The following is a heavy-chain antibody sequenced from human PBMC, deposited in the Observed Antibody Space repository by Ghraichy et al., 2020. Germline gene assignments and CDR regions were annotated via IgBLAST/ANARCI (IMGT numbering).Heavy chain of an antibody. CDR1: GFTFSSYA. CDR3: VKGRGPTNYNWFDP. CDR2: ISGSGVDT. D-gene: IGHD1-7*01. J-gene: IGHJ5*02. V-gene: IGHV3-23*01. Sequence: GGSLRLSCAASGFTFSSYAMTWARQAPGKGLEWLSVISGSGVDTYYVDSVKGRFTISRDNSKNTLYLQMNILRAEDTALYYCVKGRGPTNYNWFDPWGRGTLVAVSS.